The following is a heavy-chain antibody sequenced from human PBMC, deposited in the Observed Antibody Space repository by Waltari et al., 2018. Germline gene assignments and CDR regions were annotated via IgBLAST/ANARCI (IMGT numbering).Heavy chain of an antibody. J-gene: IGHJ4*02. CDR1: GDSVSRNDVA. CDR2: AFFGSKWYY. V-gene: IGHV6-1*01. Sequence: QEELQQSGRGLVKPSETLSVTCVLSGDSVSRNDVAWNWVRQAPLRGFDWLGRAFFGSKWYYDYAVAVKGRIDMNVDTSKNHFSLQLTSATPEDTAVYYCVRGTLKPQHLIVWGQGTPVTVSS. D-gene: IGHD3-16*02. CDR3: VRGTLKPQHLIV.